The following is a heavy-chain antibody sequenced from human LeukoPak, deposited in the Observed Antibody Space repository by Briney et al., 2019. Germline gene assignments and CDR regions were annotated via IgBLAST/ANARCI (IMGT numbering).Heavy chain of an antibody. CDR3: AREGFDCSSTSCYTGSVYFDY. V-gene: IGHV1-2*02. D-gene: IGHD2-2*02. CDR1: GYTFTGYY. J-gene: IGHJ4*02. CDR2: INPNSGGT. Sequence: GASVKVSCKASGYTFTGYYMHWVRQAPGQGLGWMGWINPNSGGTNYAQKFQGRVTMTRDTSISTAYMELSRLGSDDTAVYYCAREGFDCSSTSCYTGSVYFDYWGQGTLVTVSS.